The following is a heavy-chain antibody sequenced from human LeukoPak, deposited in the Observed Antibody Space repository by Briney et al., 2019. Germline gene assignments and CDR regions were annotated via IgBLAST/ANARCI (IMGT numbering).Heavy chain of an antibody. V-gene: IGHV3-66*02. CDR2: IYSGGST. D-gene: IGHD1-26*01. Sequence: GGSQRLSCVASGFSFNNAWTSWVRQAPGKGLEWVSVIYSGGSTYYADSVKGRFTISRDNSKNTLYLQMNSLRAEDTAVYYCARGHSGGYPPYFDYWGQGTLVTVSS. CDR1: GFSFNNAW. J-gene: IGHJ4*02. CDR3: ARGHSGGYPPYFDY.